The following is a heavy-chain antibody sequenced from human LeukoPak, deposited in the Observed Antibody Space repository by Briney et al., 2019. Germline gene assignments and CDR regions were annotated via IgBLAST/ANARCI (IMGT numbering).Heavy chain of an antibody. V-gene: IGHV5-51*01. J-gene: IGHJ5*02. CDR1: GYSFTSYW. D-gene: IGHD2-2*01. CDR3: ARLGGYCSSTSCYRRSFDP. CDR2: IYPGDSDT. Sequence: KTGESLKISCEGSGYSFTSYWIGWVCQMPGKGLEWMGIIYPGDSDTRYSPSFQGQVTISADKSISTAYLQWSSLKASDTAMYYCARLGGYCSSTSCYRRSFDPWGQGTLVTVSS.